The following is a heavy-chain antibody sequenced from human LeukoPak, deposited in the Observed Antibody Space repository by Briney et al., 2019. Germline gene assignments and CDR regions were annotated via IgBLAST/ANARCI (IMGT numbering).Heavy chain of an antibody. Sequence: SVKVSCKASGGTFSSYAISWVRQAPGQGLEWMGGIIPIFGTANYAQKFQGRVTITADESTSTAYMELSSLRSEDTAVYYCARGPWFGELFHEYFQHWGQGTLVTVSS. D-gene: IGHD3-10*01. CDR2: IIPIFGTA. CDR1: GGTFSSYA. J-gene: IGHJ1*01. CDR3: ARGPWFGELFHEYFQH. V-gene: IGHV1-69*01.